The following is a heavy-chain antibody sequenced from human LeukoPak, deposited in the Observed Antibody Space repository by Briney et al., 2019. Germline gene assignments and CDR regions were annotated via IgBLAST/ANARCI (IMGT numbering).Heavy chain of an antibody. CDR3: ARDQPDYGGTGIDY. D-gene: IGHD4-23*01. CDR1: GFTVSSNY. V-gene: IGHV3-53*01. CDR2: IYSGGST. J-gene: IGHJ4*02. Sequence: GGSLRLSCAASGFTVSSNYMSWVRQAPGKGLEWVSVIYSGGSTYYADSVKGRFAISRDNSRNTLYLQMNSLRAEDTAVYYCARDQPDYGGTGIDYWGQGTLVTVSS.